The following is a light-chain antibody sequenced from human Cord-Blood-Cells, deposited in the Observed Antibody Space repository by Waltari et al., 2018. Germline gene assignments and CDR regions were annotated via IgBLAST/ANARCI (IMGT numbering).Light chain of an antibody. CDR2: DAS. J-gene: IGKJ5*01. CDR3: QQYDKLIT. V-gene: IGKV1-33*01. CDR1: QENSNY. Sequence: DIQITQAPSSLSASVGGRVTITCQASQENSNYLNWYQQKPGQAPKLLIYDASNVETGVQSRSSGSGSGTDFTLTNRSLQPEEIETYWCQQYDKLITTGQGTRLEI.